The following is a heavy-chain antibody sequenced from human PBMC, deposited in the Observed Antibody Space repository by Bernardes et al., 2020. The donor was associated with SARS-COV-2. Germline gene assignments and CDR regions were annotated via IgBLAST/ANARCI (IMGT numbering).Heavy chain of an antibody. CDR1: GASITSGTFY. D-gene: IGHD1-1*01. CDR3: ARKQLRDWYFDL. V-gene: IGHV4-31*03. J-gene: IGHJ2*01. CDR2: IYNNGNT. Sequence: SETLSLTCSVSGASITSGTFYWSWIRQLPGKGLEWIGNIYNNGNTYYSPSLKSRISMSLDTSKNQFSLNLSSVTAADTALYYCARKQLRDWYFDLWGRGALVTVSS.